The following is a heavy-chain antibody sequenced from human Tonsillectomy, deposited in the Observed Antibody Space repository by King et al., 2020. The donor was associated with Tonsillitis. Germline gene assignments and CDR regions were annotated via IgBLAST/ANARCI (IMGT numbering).Heavy chain of an antibody. Sequence: QVQLQESGPGLVKPSETLSLTCTVSGGSIGSYYWSWIRQPPGKGLEWIGYIYYSGSTNCNPSLKSRVTLSVDTSKNQFSLKLTSVTAADTAVYYCARGPPTYYWGQGTLVTVSS. CDR1: GGSIGSYY. CDR2: IYYSGST. CDR3: ARGPPTYY. V-gene: IGHV4-59*01. J-gene: IGHJ4*02. D-gene: IGHD2/OR15-2a*01.